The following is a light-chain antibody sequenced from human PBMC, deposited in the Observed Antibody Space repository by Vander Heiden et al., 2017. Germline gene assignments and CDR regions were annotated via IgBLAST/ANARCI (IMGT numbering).Light chain of an antibody. J-gene: IGKJ1*01. CDR1: QSLLYRSNNKNY. CDR3: HQDENPPPWT. V-gene: IGKV4-1*01. Sequence: DIVMTQSPDSLAVSLGERATINCKSSQSLLYRSNNKNYLAWYQQKPGQPPKLLIYWASTREAGVPDRFSGSGYGTDFTLTINSRQAEDVAVYYCHQDENPPPWTFGLGTKVEIK. CDR2: WAS.